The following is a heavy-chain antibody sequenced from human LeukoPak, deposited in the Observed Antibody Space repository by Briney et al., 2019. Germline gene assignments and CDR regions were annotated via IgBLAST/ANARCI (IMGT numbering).Heavy chain of an antibody. CDR2: IYSGGST. CDR1: GFTVSSNY. J-gene: IGHJ4*02. CDR3: ARAPTLRITMIGEFDY. Sequence: HPGGSLRLSCAASGFTVSSNYMSWVRQAPGKGLEWVSVIYSGGSTYYADSVKGRFTISRDNSKNTLYLQMNSLRAEDTAVYYCARAPTLRITMIGEFDYWGQGTLVTVSS. D-gene: IGHD3-22*01. V-gene: IGHV3-66*01.